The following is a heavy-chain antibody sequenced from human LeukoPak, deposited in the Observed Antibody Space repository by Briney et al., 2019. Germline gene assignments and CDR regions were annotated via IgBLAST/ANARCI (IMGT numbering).Heavy chain of an antibody. CDR2: IGEDGSEK. D-gene: IGHD3-3*01. V-gene: IGHV3-7*01. CDR1: GFTFSSYW. J-gene: IGHJ6*03. CDR3: ARLNYDFWSGVWEGYYMDV. Sequence: GGSLRLSCAASGFTFSSYWMTWVRQAPGKGLEWVANIGEDGSEKYYVDSVKGRFTISRENAKNSLYLQGNSLRPEDTAVYYCARLNYDFWSGVWEGYYMDVWGKGTTVTVSS.